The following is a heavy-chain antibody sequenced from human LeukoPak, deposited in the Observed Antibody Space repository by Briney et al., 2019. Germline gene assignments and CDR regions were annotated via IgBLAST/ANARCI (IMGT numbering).Heavy chain of an antibody. J-gene: IGHJ4*02. V-gene: IGHV4-59*01. CDR1: GGSISSYY. Sequence: SETLSLTCTISGGSISSYYWSWIRQPPGKGLEWIGYIYYSGSTDYNPSLKSRVTISVDTSKNHFSLNLTSVTAADTAVYYCARARGSSGWSDYWGQGTLVTVSS. CDR3: ARARGSSGWSDY. CDR2: IYYSGST. D-gene: IGHD6-19*01.